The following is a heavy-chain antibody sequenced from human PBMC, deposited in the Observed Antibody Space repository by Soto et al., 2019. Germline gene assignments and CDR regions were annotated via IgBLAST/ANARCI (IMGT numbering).Heavy chain of an antibody. CDR3: AGLRSYGSGNYPADH. J-gene: IGHJ4*02. D-gene: IGHD3-10*01. Sequence: QVQLQESGPGLVKPSETLSLTCTVSGGSISGYFWSWIRQPPGKGLEWVGYIYFRGSTNYNPSLRSRLNIXXDXSXXQSSLKLTSVTAADTAIYYCAGLRSYGSGNYPADHWGQGTLVTVSS. CDR2: IYFRGST. CDR1: GGSISGYF. V-gene: IGHV4-59*08.